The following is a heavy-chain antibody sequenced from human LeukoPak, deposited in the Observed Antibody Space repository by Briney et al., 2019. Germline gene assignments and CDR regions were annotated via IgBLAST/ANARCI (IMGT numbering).Heavy chain of an antibody. D-gene: IGHD3-22*01. Sequence: GGSLRLSCAASGFTFSSYAMSWVRQAPGKGLEWVSAISGSGGSTYYADSVKGRFTISRDNAKNTLYLQMNSLRAEDTAVYYCVRDWGYDSSGYWQKYFDTWGQGTLVTVSS. J-gene: IGHJ4*02. CDR2: ISGSGGST. CDR1: GFTFSSYA. CDR3: VRDWGYDSSGYWQKYFDT. V-gene: IGHV3-23*01.